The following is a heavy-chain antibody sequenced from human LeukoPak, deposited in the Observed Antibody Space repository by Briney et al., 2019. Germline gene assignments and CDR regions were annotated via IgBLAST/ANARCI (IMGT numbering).Heavy chain of an antibody. Sequence: ASVKVSCKASGYTFTSYAMHWVRQAPGQRLEWMGWINAGNGNTKYSQKFQGRVTITRDTSASTAYMELSSLRSEDTAVYYCARGGDYGDYGYFDYWGQGTLVTVSS. D-gene: IGHD4-17*01. CDR3: ARGGDYGDYGYFDY. J-gene: IGHJ4*02. CDR2: INAGNGNT. V-gene: IGHV1-3*01. CDR1: GYTFTSYA.